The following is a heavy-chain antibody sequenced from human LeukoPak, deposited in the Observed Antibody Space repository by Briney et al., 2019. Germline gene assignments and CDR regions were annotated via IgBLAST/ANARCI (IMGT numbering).Heavy chain of an antibody. D-gene: IGHD2-15*01. V-gene: IGHV3-48*01. CDR3: AKDTTAWWYHRAYMDV. J-gene: IGHJ6*03. CDR1: GVTFSSYS. Sequence: GGSLRLSCAISGVTFSSYSMNWVRQAPGKGLEWVSYISSSSSTICYADSVKGRFTISRDNSENRLSLQMDSLRAEDTAVYFCAKDTTAWWYHRAYMDVWGKGTTVTVSS. CDR2: ISSSSSTI.